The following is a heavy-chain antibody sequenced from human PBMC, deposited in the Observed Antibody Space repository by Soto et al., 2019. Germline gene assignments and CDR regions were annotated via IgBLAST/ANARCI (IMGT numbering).Heavy chain of an antibody. D-gene: IGHD2-15*01. V-gene: IGHV4-39*01. J-gene: IGHJ4*02. CDR1: GGSIYRSGYY. CDR3: GKVLVGATGHTDSDS. Sequence: TSETLSLTCTVSGGSIYRSGYYWGWIRQPPGRGLEWIGNIDYNGVTYSNPSLKSRVTISRDTSKNQFSLKLTSVTAADTALYYCGKVLVGATGHTDSDSWGPGTLVTVSS. CDR2: IDYNGVT.